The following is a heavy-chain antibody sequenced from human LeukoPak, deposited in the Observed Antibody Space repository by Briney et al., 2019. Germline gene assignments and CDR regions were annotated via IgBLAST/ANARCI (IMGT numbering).Heavy chain of an antibody. J-gene: IGHJ4*02. CDR3: ARSSMFRGVTVDY. V-gene: IGHV4-39*01. D-gene: IGHD3-10*01. CDR1: GGSINSSSYY. Sequence: SETLSLTCTVSGGSINSSSYYWGWIRQPPGAALEWIGSIYHSGYTYYNPSLKSRVTISVDTSKSQFSLKLSSVTAADTAVYYCARSSMFRGVTVDYWGQGTLVTVSS. CDR2: IYHSGYT.